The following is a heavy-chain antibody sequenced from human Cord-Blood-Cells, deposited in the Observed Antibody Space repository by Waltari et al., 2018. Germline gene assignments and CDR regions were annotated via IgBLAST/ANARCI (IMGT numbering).Heavy chain of an antibody. CDR3: ARGVAARGPPDAFDI. CDR2: IYHSGTT. CDR1: GGSISSGGYS. D-gene: IGHD6-6*01. V-gene: IGHV4-30-2*01. Sequence: QLQLQESGSGLVKPSQTLSLTCAVSGGSISSGGYSWSWIRQPPGKGLEWIGYIYHSGTTYYNPSHKSRVTISVDRSKNQFSLKLSSVTAADTAVYYCARGVAARGPPDAFDIWGQGTMVTVSS. J-gene: IGHJ3*02.